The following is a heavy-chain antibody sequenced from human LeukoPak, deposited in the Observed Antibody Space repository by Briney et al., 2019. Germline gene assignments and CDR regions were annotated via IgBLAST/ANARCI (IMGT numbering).Heavy chain of an antibody. D-gene: IGHD4-11*01. CDR2: IIPILGIA. CDR1: GGTFSSYA. V-gene: IGHV1-69*04. CDR3: ARGRAVTIFDY. Sequence: SVKVSCKASGGTFSSYAISWVRQAPGQGLEWMGRIIPILGIANYAQKFQGRVTITADESTSTAYMELSSLRSEDTAVYYCARGRAVTIFDYWGQGTLVTVSS. J-gene: IGHJ4*02.